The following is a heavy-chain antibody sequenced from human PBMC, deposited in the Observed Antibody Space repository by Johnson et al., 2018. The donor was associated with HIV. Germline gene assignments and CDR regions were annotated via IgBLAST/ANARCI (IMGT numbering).Heavy chain of an antibody. CDR1: GLPFSNYA. CDR2: FSGSGGST. Sequence: VQLVESGGGLVQPGGSLRLSCAASGLPFSNYAMSWVRQPPGRGLEWLSVFSGSGGSTNSATSVKGQFTISRDNAKNALYLQMKSLRAEDTALYYCAKERYMGSTTLADAFDMWGQGTMVTVSS. D-gene: IGHD1-26*01. CDR3: AKERYMGSTTLADAFDM. V-gene: IGHV3-23*04. J-gene: IGHJ3*02.